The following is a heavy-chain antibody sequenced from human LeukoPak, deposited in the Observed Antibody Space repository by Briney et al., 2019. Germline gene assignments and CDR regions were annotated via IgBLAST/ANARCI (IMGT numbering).Heavy chain of an antibody. V-gene: IGHV3-21*01. J-gene: IGHJ5*02. D-gene: IGHD6-25*01. CDR3: ARGIGSENWFDP. CDR1: GFTFSSYS. Sequence: GGSLRLSCAASGFTFSSYSMNWVRQAPGKGLEWVSSISSSSSYIYYADSVKGRFPISRDNAKNSLYLQMNSLRAEDTAVYYYARGIGSENWFDPWGQGTLVTVSS. CDR2: ISSSSSYI.